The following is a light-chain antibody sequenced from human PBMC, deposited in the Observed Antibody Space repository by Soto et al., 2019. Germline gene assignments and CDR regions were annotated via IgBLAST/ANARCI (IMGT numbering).Light chain of an antibody. CDR3: SSHTSSGTLYV. Sequence: QSVLTQPASLSGSPGQSITISCTGTSSDIGGSKYVSWYQQHPGKAPKLMIYEVTYRPSGVSDRFSGSKSGNTASLTVSGLQAEDEADYYCSSHTSSGTLYVFGTGTKVTVL. CDR1: SSDIGGSKY. CDR2: EVT. J-gene: IGLJ1*01. V-gene: IGLV2-14*01.